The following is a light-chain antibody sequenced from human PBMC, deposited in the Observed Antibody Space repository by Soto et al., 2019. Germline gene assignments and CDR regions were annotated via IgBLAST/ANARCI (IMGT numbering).Light chain of an antibody. Sequence: DIRMTQSPSTLSASVGDRVTFTCRASESISRYLAWYQQKPGKAPRLLIYDASSLQSGDPSRFSGSGAGTEFSLTISSLQPDDSATFYCQQYNSHPWTFGQGTKVEIK. CDR2: DAS. CDR3: QQYNSHPWT. V-gene: IGKV1-5*01. J-gene: IGKJ1*01. CDR1: ESISRY.